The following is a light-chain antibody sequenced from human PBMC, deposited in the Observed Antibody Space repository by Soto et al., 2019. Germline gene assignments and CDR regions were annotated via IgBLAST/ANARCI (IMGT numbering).Light chain of an antibody. CDR1: QSVSSSY. Sequence: EIVLTQSPGTLSLSPGERATLSCRASQSVSSSYLAWYQQTPGQAPRLLIYGASSRATGVPDRFSGSGSGTDFTLTISRLEPEDFAVYYCQQYGNSPITFGQGTRLEI. CDR2: GAS. J-gene: IGKJ5*01. V-gene: IGKV3-20*01. CDR3: QQYGNSPIT.